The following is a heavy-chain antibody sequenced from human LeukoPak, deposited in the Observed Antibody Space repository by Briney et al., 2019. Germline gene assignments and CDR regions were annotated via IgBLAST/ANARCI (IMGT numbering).Heavy chain of an antibody. J-gene: IGHJ4*02. V-gene: IGHV1-69*13. Sequence: GASVTVSCKASGYTFTGYYMHWVRQAPGQGLEWMGGIIPIFGTANYAQKFQGRVTITADESTSTAYMELSSLRSEDTAVYYCARDKTMVRGVSVDYWGQGTLVTVSS. CDR3: ARDKTMVRGVSVDY. CDR1: GYTFTGYY. CDR2: IIPIFGTA. D-gene: IGHD3-10*01.